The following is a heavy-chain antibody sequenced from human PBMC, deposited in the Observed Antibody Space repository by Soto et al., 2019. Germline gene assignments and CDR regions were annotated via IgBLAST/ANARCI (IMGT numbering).Heavy chain of an antibody. CDR2: ISSSSSYI. CDR1: GFTFSSYS. CDR3: ARDPLVAAGVTYFDY. J-gene: IGHJ4*02. V-gene: IGHV3-21*01. Sequence: GGSLRLSCAASGFTFSSYSMNWVRQAPGKGLEWVSSISSSSSYIYYADSVKGRFTISRDNAKNSLYLQMNSLRAEDTAVYYCARDPLVAAGVTYFDYWGQGTLVTVSS. D-gene: IGHD2-15*01.